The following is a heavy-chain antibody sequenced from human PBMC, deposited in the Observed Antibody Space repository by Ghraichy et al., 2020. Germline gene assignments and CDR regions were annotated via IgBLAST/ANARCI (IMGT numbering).Heavy chain of an antibody. J-gene: IGHJ5*02. V-gene: IGHV4-31*03. Sequence: QTLSLTCTVSGGSISSGGYYWSWIRQHPGKGLEWIGYIYYSGSTYYNPSLKSRVTISVDTSKNQFSLKLSSVTAADTAVYYCAVLSSAIRSGGWFDPWGQGTLVTVSS. CDR1: GGSISSGGYY. D-gene: IGHD2-2*02. CDR3: AVLSSAIRSGGWFDP. CDR2: IYYSGST.